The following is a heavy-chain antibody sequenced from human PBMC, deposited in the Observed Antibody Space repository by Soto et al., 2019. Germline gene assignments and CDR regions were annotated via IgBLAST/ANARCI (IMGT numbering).Heavy chain of an antibody. D-gene: IGHD1-7*01. J-gene: IGHJ4*01. CDR2: IHNDGSTT. Sequence: GGSLRLSCAASGFTFSSYWMHWVRQAPGKGLMWVSRIHNDGSTTRYAESVKGRFTISRDNAKNTLYLQMSSLRVEDTAVYYCARDNWNSYWGQGTLVTVSS. CDR1: GFTFSSYW. V-gene: IGHV3-74*01. CDR3: ARDNWNSY.